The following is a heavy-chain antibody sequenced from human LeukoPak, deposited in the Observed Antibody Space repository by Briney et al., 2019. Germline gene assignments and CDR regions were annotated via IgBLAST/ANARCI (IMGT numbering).Heavy chain of an antibody. J-gene: IGHJ5*02. CDR1: GVSVTSYY. Sequence: SETLSLTRTVSGVSVTSYYWSWIRQSPGKGLEWIGYMYYTGSTSYNPSLQSRVTISVDTSKNQFSLRLRSLTAADTAVYYCARCSSGYWFDPWGQGTLVTVSS. CDR3: ARCSSGYWFDP. V-gene: IGHV4-59*02. CDR2: MYYTGST. D-gene: IGHD6-19*01.